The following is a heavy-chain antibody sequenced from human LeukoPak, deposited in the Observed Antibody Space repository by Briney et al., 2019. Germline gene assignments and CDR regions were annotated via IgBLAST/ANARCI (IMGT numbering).Heavy chain of an antibody. CDR3: ARDLGDSTGYGIDP. Sequence: ASVKVSCKASGYTFTGYYMHWVRQAPGQGLEWTGWINPNSGGTNYAQKFQGWVTMTRDTSISTAYMELSRLRSDDTAVYYCARDLGDSTGYGIDPWGQGTLVTVSS. CDR2: INPNSGGT. CDR1: GYTFTGYY. J-gene: IGHJ5*02. D-gene: IGHD2-21*01. V-gene: IGHV1-2*04.